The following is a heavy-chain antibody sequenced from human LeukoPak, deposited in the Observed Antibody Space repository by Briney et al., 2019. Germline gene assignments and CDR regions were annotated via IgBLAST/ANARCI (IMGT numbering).Heavy chain of an antibody. CDR2: FSGSGGST. CDR1: GFTFYSYA. J-gene: IGHJ4*02. V-gene: IGHV3-23*01. CDR3: VKRSGYNYGYFDS. Sequence: GGSLRLSCAASGFTFYSYAMNWVRQAPGKGLEWVSTFSGSGGSTYYADSVKGRFTISRDNSKNTLYLQMNSLRAEDTAIYYCVKRSGYNYGYFDSWGQGTLVTVSS. D-gene: IGHD5-18*01.